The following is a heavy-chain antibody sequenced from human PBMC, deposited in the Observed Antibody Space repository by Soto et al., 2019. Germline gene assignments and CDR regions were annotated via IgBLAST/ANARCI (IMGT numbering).Heavy chain of an antibody. J-gene: IGHJ4*02. CDR3: ASARHYDSNGYYPFDY. CDR1: GGSISSYY. D-gene: IGHD3-22*01. Sequence: QVQLQESGPGLVKPSETLSLTCTVSGGSISSYYWSWIRQSPGKGLEWLAYIFYTGSTNYNPPRRRRVSRSVDTSKNQFCLRLSAVTAADTAGYDCASARHYDSNGYYPFDYWGQGILVTVSS. V-gene: IGHV4-59*01. CDR2: IFYTGST.